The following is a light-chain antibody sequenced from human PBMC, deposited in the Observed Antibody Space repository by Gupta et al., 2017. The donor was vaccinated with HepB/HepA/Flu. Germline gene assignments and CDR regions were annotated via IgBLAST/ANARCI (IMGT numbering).Light chain of an antibody. CDR1: QSISSY. CDR2: AAS. Sequence: DIQMTQSPSCLSASVGDRVTITCRASQSISSYLNWYQQKPGKAPKLLIYAASNLQSGVPSRFSGSGSGTDFTLTISSLQPEDFATYYCQQSYSTPPTFGGGTKVEIK. J-gene: IGKJ4*01. V-gene: IGKV1-39*01. CDR3: QQSYSTPPT.